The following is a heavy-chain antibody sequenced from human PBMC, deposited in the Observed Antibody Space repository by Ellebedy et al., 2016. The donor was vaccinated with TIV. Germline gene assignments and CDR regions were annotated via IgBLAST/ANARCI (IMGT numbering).Heavy chain of an antibody. CDR1: GFTFSSYG. CDR2: IRSDGDTK. V-gene: IGHV3-30*02. CDR3: AKDRSSSGYSMYYFDS. D-gene: IGHD3-22*01. Sequence: GESLKISXAASGFTFSSYGLHWVRQAPGKGLEWVAVIRSDGDTKFYADSVKGRFTISRDNAKKSLYLQMDSLRAEDTALYYCAKDRSSSGYSMYYFDSWGQGTPVTVSS. J-gene: IGHJ4*02.